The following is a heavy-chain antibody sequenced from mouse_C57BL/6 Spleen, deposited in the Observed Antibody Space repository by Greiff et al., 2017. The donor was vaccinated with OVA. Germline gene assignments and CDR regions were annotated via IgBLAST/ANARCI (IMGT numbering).Heavy chain of an antibody. CDR1: GYAFTNYL. CDR3: ARSMYDYGGFAY. V-gene: IGHV1-54*01. CDR2: INPGSGGT. Sequence: QVQLQQSGAELVRPGTSVKVSCKASGYAFTNYLIEWVKQRPGQGLEWIGVINPGSGGTNYNEKFKGKATLTADKSSSTAYMQLSSLTSEDSAVYFCARSMYDYGGFAYWGQGTLVTVSA. J-gene: IGHJ3*01. D-gene: IGHD2-4*01.